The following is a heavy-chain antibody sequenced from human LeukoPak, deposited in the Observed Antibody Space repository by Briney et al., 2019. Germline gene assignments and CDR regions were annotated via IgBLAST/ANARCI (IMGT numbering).Heavy chain of an antibody. Sequence: GGSLRLSCAASGFTFSSYGMHWVRQAPGKGLEWVAFIRHDEGKTYFGDSVKGRFTISRDNSKNTLYLQMNSLRAEDTSIYYCAKSHIPNRYSGTYYCDFWGQGTLVTVSS. J-gene: IGHJ4*02. CDR2: IRHDEGKT. CDR1: GFTFSSYG. CDR3: AKSHIPNRYSGTYYCDF. D-gene: IGHD1-26*01. V-gene: IGHV3-30*02.